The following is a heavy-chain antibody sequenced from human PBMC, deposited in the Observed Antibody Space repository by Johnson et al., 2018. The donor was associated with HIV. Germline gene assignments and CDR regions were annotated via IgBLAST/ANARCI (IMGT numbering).Heavy chain of an antibody. CDR2: IKQDGSEK. CDR3: ARELKLGYNAFDF. D-gene: IGHD7-27*01. V-gene: IGHV3-7*03. CDR1: GFTFDNYW. J-gene: IGHJ3*01. Sequence: VQLVESGGGLVQPGGSLRLSCAASGFTFDNYWMTWVRQAPGMGLEWVANIKQDGSEKYYVVSLEGRFTISRDNAENSLYLQMNRLRAEDTAVYYCARELKLGYNAFDFWGQGTMVTVSS.